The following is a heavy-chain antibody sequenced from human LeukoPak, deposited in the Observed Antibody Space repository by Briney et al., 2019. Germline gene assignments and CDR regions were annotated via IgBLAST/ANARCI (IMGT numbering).Heavy chain of an antibody. Sequence: GGSLRLSCGASGFTFSTYSMNWVRQAPGKGLEWVSYISSSSSTIYYADSVKGRLTISRDNAKNSLFLQMNSLRAEDTAVYYCARDGYCSGGSCYSVTDYWGQGTLVTVSS. CDR1: GFTFSTYS. J-gene: IGHJ4*02. CDR3: ARDGYCSGGSCYSVTDY. D-gene: IGHD2-15*01. V-gene: IGHV3-48*04. CDR2: ISSSSSTI.